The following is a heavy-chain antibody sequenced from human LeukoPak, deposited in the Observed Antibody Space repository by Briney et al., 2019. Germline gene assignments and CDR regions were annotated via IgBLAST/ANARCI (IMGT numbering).Heavy chain of an antibody. J-gene: IGHJ6*02. Sequence: QAGGSLRLSCGASGFIFSTYGMHWVRQAPGKGLEWVAIIWSDGGNKYYAESVKGRFTISRDNSKNTLYLQMNSLRAEDTSVYYCARDDAVTTYYYGMDVWGQGTTVTVSS. CDR2: IWSDGGNK. CDR1: GFIFSTYG. V-gene: IGHV3-33*01. CDR3: ARDDAVTTYYYGMDV. D-gene: IGHD1-14*01.